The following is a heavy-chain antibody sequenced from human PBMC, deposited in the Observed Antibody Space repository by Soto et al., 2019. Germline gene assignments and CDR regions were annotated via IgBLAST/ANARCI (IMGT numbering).Heavy chain of an antibody. V-gene: IGHV1-18*01. Sequence: QVQLVQSGGEVKRPGASVKVSCKTSGYTFSNYGITWVRQAPGQPLEWLGWISLYSDGTNYAQKFQGRVYMTTDTSTTTAYMELRSLRSDDTAVYYCARVVPGAEAWFGPWGQGTLGTVSS. CDR3: ARVVPGAEAWFGP. CDR2: ISLYSDGT. J-gene: IGHJ5*02. CDR1: GYTFSNYG. D-gene: IGHD2-2*01.